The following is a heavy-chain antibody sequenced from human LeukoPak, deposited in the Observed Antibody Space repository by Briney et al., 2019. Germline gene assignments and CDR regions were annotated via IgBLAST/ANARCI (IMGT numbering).Heavy chain of an antibody. CDR1: GYTFTGYY. Sequence: ASVKVSCKASGYTFTGYYMHWVRQAPGQGLEWMGWINHDSGATNYEQKFQGRVTMTRDTSIRTVYMEVSRLRYDDTAVYYCARDGNFDYWGQGTPVTVSS. J-gene: IGHJ4*02. D-gene: IGHD1-26*01. V-gene: IGHV1-2*02. CDR2: INHDSGAT. CDR3: ARDGNFDY.